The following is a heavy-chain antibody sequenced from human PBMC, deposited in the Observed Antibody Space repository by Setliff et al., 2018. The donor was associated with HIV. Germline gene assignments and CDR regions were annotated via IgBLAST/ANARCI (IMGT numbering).Heavy chain of an antibody. D-gene: IGHD3-10*01. J-gene: IGHJ4*02. Sequence: SETLSLTCTVSGGSISGHYWSWIRQPAGKGLEWVGHMYPGGSINYNPSLNSRVTMSVDRSKNQFSLKLSSVTAADTAVYYCARGRGVIKEKPFDDWGQGTLVTVSS. CDR1: GGSISGHY. V-gene: IGHV4-4*07. CDR2: MYPGGSI. CDR3: ARGRGVIKEKPFDD.